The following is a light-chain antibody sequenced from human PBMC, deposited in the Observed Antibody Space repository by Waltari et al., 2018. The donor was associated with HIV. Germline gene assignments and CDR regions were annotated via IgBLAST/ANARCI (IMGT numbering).Light chain of an antibody. CDR1: QSVNSNS. CDR3: QQYGSSPQT. Sequence: EVVLTQSPDTLSLSPGEVAVLSFRASQSVNSNSLAWYQQKPGQAPRLLIFAASSRATGIPDRFSGSGSGTDFTLAISGLKPEDFATYYCQQYGSSPQTFGQGTKLEIK. V-gene: IGKV3-20*01. J-gene: IGKJ2*01. CDR2: AAS.